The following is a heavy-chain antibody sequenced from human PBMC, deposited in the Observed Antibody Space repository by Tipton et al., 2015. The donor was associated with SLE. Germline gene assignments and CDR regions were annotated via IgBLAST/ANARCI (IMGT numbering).Heavy chain of an antibody. CDR3: AKGLRTGSDYIRRDAFHM. CDR1: GFTFDDYA. D-gene: IGHD6-25*01. V-gene: IGHV3-9*01. J-gene: IGHJ3*02. Sequence: SLRLSCAASGFTFDDYAMHWVRQAPGKGLEWVSGIRWNSGSIGYADSVKGRFTISRDNAKNSLYLQMNSLRAEDTAVYYCAKGLRTGSDYIRRDAFHMWGQGTLVTVSS. CDR2: IRWNSGSI.